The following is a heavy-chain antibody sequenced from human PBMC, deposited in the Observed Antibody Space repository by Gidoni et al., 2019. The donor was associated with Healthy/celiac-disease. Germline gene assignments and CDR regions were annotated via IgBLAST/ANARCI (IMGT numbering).Heavy chain of an antibody. CDR1: GGSISSGSYY. CDR3: AREHYDILTGYYPELGMDV. J-gene: IGHJ6*02. CDR2: IYTSGST. V-gene: IGHV4-61*02. Sequence: QVQLQESGPGLVKPSQTLSLTCTVSGGSISSGSYYWSWIRQPAGKGLEWIGRIYTSGSTNYNPSLTSRVTISVDTSKNQFSLKLSSVTAADTAVYYCAREHYDILTGYYPELGMDVWGQGTTVTVSS. D-gene: IGHD3-9*01.